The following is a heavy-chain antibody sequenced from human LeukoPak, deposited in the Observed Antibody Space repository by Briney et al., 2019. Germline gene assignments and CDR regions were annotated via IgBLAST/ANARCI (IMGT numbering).Heavy chain of an antibody. J-gene: IGHJ5*02. D-gene: IGHD3-10*01. CDR3: ARAAEYYGSGSYFNWFDP. V-gene: IGHV4-39*07. CDR2: IYYSGST. CDR1: GGSISSSSYY. Sequence: SETLSLTCTVSGGSISSSSYYWGWIRQPPGKGLEWIGSIYYSGSTYYNPSLKSRVTISVDTSKNQFSLKLSSVTAADTAVYYCARAAEYYGSGSYFNWFDPWGQGTLVTVSS.